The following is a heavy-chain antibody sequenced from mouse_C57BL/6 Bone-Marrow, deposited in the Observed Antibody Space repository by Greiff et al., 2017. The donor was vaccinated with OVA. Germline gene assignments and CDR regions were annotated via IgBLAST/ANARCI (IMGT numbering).Heavy chain of an antibody. J-gene: IGHJ3*01. V-gene: IGHV1-52*01. D-gene: IGHD2-4*01. CDR1: GYTFTSYW. CDR2: IDPSDSET. CDR3: ARGGDYDEGAWLSY. Sequence: QVQLQQPGAELVRPGSSVKLSCTASGYTFTSYWMHWVKQRPIQGLEWIGNIDPSDSETHYNQKFKDKATLTVDKSSRTAYMQLSSLASEDSAVYYCARGGDYDEGAWLSYWGQGTLVTVSA.